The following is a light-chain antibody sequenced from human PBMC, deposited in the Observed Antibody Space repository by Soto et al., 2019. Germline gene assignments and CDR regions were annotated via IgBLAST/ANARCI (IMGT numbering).Light chain of an antibody. CDR2: AAS. V-gene: IGKV1-27*01. Sequence: EIQMTQSPSSLSASLGDRVTITCRASQGIGVYLAWFQQKPGNAPKLLIYAASTLQAGVPSRFSGSGSGTDFTLTVSSLQPEDVATYYCQKYNSAPLTFGGGTRVEIK. CDR1: QGIGVY. J-gene: IGKJ4*01. CDR3: QKYNSAPLT.